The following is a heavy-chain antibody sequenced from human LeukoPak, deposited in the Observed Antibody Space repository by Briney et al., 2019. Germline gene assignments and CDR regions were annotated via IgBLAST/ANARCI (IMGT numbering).Heavy chain of an antibody. V-gene: IGHV3-30-3*01. Sequence: GGSLRLSCTVSGFTFSDYAMHWLRQAPGKGLEWVAMISYNGVRKDYADSMEGRFTISRDNAKNTLYLQMSGLRVEDTAVYHCASDSPYYGMDVWGQGTTVTVSS. CDR1: GFTFSDYA. J-gene: IGHJ6*02. CDR3: ASDSPYYGMDV. CDR2: ISYNGVRK.